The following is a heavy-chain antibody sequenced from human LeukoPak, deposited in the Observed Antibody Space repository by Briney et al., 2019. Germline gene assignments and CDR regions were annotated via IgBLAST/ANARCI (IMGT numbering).Heavy chain of an antibody. V-gene: IGHV3-74*01. J-gene: IGHJ4*02. CDR2: INGDGSST. CDR3: AREKEKSGVFDY. CDR1: GFTLSTYW. Sequence: PGGSLRLSCAASGFTLSTYWMHWVRQAPGRGLVWVSRINGDGSSTRYADSAKGRFTISRDNAKNTLYLQTNSLRAEDTAVYYCAREKEKSGVFDYWGQGTLVTVSS. D-gene: IGHD5-12*01.